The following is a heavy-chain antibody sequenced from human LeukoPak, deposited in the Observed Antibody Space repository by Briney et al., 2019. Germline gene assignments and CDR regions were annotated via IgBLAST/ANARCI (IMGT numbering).Heavy chain of an antibody. D-gene: IGHD5-18*01. CDR1: GGTFSGYT. CDR2: IIPILGIA. CDR3: ASGPFPAPDTAMVNFDY. J-gene: IGHJ4*02. V-gene: IGHV1-69*02. Sequence: LVKVSCKASGGTFSGYTISWVRQAPGQGLEWMGRIIPILGIANYAQKFQGRVTITADKSTSTAYMELSSLRSEDTAVYYCASGPFPAPDTAMVNFDYWGQGTLVTVSS.